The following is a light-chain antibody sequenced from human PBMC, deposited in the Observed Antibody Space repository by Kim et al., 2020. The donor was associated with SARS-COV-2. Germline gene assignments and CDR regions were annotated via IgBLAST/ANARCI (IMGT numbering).Light chain of an antibody. J-gene: IGKJ2*01. CDR3: QQTYSVPNT. V-gene: IGKV1-39*01. CDR2: AVS. Sequence: ASVGDRVTITCRASRSISTSLHWYQHIPGKAPKFLIYAVSSLQSGVPSRFSGSGSGTDFTLTINSLQPEDFATYYCQQTYSVPNTFGQGTKLEI. CDR1: RSISTS.